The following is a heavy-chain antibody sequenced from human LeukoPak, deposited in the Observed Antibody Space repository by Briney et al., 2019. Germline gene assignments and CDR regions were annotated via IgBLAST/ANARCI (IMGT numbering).Heavy chain of an antibody. CDR3: AKDVNSSGYYLGFDY. CDR1: GFTFSSYA. V-gene: IGHV3-23*01. Sequence: GGSLRLSCAASGFTFSSYAMSWVRQAPGKGLEWVSAISGSGGSTYYADSVKGRFTISRDNSKNTLYLQMNSLRAEDTAVYYCAKDVNSSGYYLGFDYWGQGTLVTVSS. CDR2: ISGSGGST. D-gene: IGHD3-22*01. J-gene: IGHJ4*02.